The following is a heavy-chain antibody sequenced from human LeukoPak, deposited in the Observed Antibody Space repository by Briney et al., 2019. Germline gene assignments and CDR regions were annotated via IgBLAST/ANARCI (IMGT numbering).Heavy chain of an antibody. CDR3: GMYYYDSSGYYEY. CDR1: GGSISSYY. D-gene: IGHD3-22*01. Sequence: SETLSLTCTVSGGSISSYYWSWLRQPPGKGLEWIGYIYTSGSTNYNPSLKSRVTLSVDTSKNQFSLKLSSVTAADTAVYYCGMYYYDSSGYYEYWGQGTLVTVSS. CDR2: IYTSGST. J-gene: IGHJ4*02. V-gene: IGHV4-4*09.